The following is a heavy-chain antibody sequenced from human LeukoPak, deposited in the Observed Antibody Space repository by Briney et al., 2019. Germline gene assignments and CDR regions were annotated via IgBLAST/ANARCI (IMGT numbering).Heavy chain of an antibody. CDR3: AHCSGGSCYHPLDY. V-gene: IGHV3-23*01. CDR2: IDGGSGDTT. J-gene: IGHJ4*02. D-gene: IGHD2-15*01. Sequence: GGSLRLSCAASGLTFSTNAMSWVRQAPGKGLEWVSAIDGGSGDTTYYAASVKGRFTISRDNSKSTLYLQMNSLRAEDTAVYYCAHCSGGSCYHPLDYWGQGTLVTVSS. CDR1: GLTFSTNA.